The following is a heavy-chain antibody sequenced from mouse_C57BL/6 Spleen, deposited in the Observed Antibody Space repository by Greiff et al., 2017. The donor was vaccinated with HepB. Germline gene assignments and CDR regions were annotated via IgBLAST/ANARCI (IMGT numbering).Heavy chain of an antibody. V-gene: IGHV2-2*01. CDR2: LWSGGST. Sequence: QVQLKESGPGLVQPSQSLSITCTVSGFSLTSYGVHWVRQSPGKGLEWLGVLWSGGSTDYNAAFISRLSISKDNSKSQVFFKMNSLQADDTAIYYCARRGIYDGYYDAMDYWGQGTSVTVSS. CDR1: GFSLTSYG. CDR3: ARRGIYDGYYDAMDY. D-gene: IGHD2-3*01. J-gene: IGHJ4*01.